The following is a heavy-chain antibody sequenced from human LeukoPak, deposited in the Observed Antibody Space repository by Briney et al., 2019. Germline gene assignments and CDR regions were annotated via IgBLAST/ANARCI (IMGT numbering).Heavy chain of an antibody. Sequence: GGTLRLSYAASGFTFGDHAMSWVRQAPGKGLEWVGCIRSKADGGTTEYAASVKGRFTISRDESKSIAYMQMNSLQTEDTAVYFCTKGGDYHYYVDYWGQGAPLTASS. D-gene: IGHD4/OR15-4a*01. V-gene: IGHV3-49*04. J-gene: IGHJ4*02. CDR1: GFTFGDHA. CDR3: TKGGDYHYYVDY. CDR2: IRSKADGGTT.